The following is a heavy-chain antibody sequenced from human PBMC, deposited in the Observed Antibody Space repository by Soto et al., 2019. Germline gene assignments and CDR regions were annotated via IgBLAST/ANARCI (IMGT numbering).Heavy chain of an antibody. CDR1: GFTFSSYG. J-gene: IGHJ4*02. CDR3: ARDRYDEYYFDY. V-gene: IGHV3-33*01. CDR2: IWYDGSHK. Sequence: QVQLVESGGDVVQPGRSLRLSCAASGFTFSSYGMHWVRQAPGKGLEWVALIWYDGSHKYYADSVKGRFTISRDNSKNTLYLHMNSLRADDTAVYYCARDRYDEYYFDYWGQGTLVTVSS. D-gene: IGHD3-22*01.